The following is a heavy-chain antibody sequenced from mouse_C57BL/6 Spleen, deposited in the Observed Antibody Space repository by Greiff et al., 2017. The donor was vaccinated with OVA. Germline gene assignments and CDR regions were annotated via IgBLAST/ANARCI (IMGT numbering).Heavy chain of an antibody. D-gene: IGHD1-1*01. Sequence: QVQLQQPGAELVKPGASVKLSCKASGYTFTSYWMQWVKQRPGQGLEWIGEIDPSDSYTNYNQKFKGKATLTVDTSSSTAYMQLSSLTSEDSAVYYCARGLLREDYFDYWGQGTTLTVSS. CDR2: IDPSDSYT. CDR1: GYTFTSYW. V-gene: IGHV1-50*01. J-gene: IGHJ2*01. CDR3: ARGLLREDYFDY.